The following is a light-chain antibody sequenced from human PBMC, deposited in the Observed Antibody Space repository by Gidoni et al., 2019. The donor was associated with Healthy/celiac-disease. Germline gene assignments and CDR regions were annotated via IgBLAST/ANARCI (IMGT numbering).Light chain of an antibody. J-gene: IGLJ2*01. CDR2: YYSDSDK. CDR1: SDINVGSYN. V-gene: IGLV5-37*01. CDR3: MIWPSNASGV. Sequence: QPVLTQPPSSSASPGESARLTCPLPSDINVGSYNIYWYQQKPRSPPRYLLYYYSDSDKGQGSGVPSRFSGSKDASANTGILLISGLQSEDEADYYCMIWPSNASGVFGGGTKLTVL.